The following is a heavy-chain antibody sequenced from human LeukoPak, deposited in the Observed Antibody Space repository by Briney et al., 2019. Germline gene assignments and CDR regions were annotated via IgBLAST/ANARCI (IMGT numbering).Heavy chain of an antibody. V-gene: IGHV3-66*02. CDR1: GFTVSAKY. D-gene: IGHD3-16*01. CDR2: IYSDGGT. CDR3: ARDGGFGGPGGDNWFDS. J-gene: IGHJ5*01. Sequence: PGGSLRLSCAASGFTVSAKYMSWVRQGPGKGLDWISSIYSDGGTSYADSVKGRFTISRDNSKNTLYLQMNSLRPEDTAVYYCARDGGFGGPGGDNWFDSWGQGALVTVSS.